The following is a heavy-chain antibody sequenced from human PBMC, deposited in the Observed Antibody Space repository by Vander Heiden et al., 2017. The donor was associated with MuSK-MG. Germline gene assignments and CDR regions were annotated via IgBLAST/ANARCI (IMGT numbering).Heavy chain of an antibody. V-gene: IGHV3-7*01. CDR2: INQDGREK. CDR3: ARGRASEY. J-gene: IGHJ4*02. CDR1: GLTFTTHW. Sequence: EVHLVASGGGSVQPGGSLRLSCAVPGLTFTTHWMTWVRQAPGKGLEWVANINQDGREKYYVDSVKGRFTISRDNAKNSMYLKMNSLRGEDAAVYYCARGRASEYWGQGTLVTVSS.